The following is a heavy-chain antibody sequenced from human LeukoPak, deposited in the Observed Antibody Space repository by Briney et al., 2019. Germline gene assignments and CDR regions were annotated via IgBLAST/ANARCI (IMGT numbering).Heavy chain of an antibody. D-gene: IGHD6-13*01. CDR3: ARDGIAAVDFDY. CDR2: ISGSGGST. J-gene: IGHJ4*02. Sequence: GGSLRLSCAASGFTFSSYAMSWVRQAPGKGLEWVSAISGSGGSTYYADSVKGRFTISRDNSKNTLYLQMNSLRAEDTAVYYCARDGIAAVDFDYWGQGILVTVSS. V-gene: IGHV3-23*01. CDR1: GFTFSSYA.